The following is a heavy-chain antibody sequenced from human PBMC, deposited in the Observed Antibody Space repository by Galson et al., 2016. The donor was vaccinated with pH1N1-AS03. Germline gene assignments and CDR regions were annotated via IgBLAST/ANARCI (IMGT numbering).Heavy chain of an antibody. CDR3: AREPSGERGNYFDY. Sequence: SLRLSCAASGFTFSSYWMSWVRQAPGKGLEWVANIKQDGSEKYYVDSVKGRSTISRDNAKNSLYLQMNSLRAEDTAVYYCAREPSGERGNYFDYWGQGTLVTVSS. J-gene: IGHJ4*02. V-gene: IGHV3-7*03. CDR2: IKQDGSEK. CDR1: GFTFSSYW. D-gene: IGHD1-1*01.